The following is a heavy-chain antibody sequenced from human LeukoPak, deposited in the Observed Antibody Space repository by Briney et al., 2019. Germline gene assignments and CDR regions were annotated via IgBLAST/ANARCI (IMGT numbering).Heavy chain of an antibody. Sequence: PGGSLRLSCAASGFTFSSFAMSCVRQAPGKGLEWVSAISGSGGSTYYADSVKGRFTISRDNSKNTLHLQMNSLRAEDTAVYYCAKDDKWELLVDYWGQGTLVTVSS. CDR1: GFTFSSFA. D-gene: IGHD1-26*01. J-gene: IGHJ4*02. CDR2: ISGSGGST. CDR3: AKDDKWELLVDY. V-gene: IGHV3-23*01.